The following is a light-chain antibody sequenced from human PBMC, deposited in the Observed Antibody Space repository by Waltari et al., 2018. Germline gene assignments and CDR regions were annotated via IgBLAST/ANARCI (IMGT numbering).Light chain of an antibody. V-gene: IGLV3-21*02. CDR1: DTEEKS. CDR3: QVWDSTSDHVV. J-gene: IGLJ2*01. CDR2: DDS. Sequence: YVLTQPPSVSVAPGQTATITCGGDDTEEKSGNWYKPRPGQAPVVVVYDDSDRPSGIPERFSGSNSGKATLTISRVEAGDEADYYCQVWDSTSDHVVFGGGTKLTVL.